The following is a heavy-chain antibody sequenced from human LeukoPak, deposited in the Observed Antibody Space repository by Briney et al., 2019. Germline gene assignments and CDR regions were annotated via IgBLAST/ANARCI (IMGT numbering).Heavy chain of an antibody. CDR3: ARTYDSSGYYHRWFDP. J-gene: IGHJ5*02. Sequence: SVKVSCKASGGTFSSYAICWVRQAPGQGLEWMGGIIPIFGTANYAQKFQGRVTITADESTGTAYMELSSLRSEDTAVYYCARTYDSSGYYHRWFDPWGQGTLVTVSS. CDR1: GGTFSSYA. V-gene: IGHV1-69*13. CDR2: IIPIFGTA. D-gene: IGHD3-22*01.